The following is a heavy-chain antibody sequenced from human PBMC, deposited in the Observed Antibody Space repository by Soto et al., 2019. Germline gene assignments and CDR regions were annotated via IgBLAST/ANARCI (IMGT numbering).Heavy chain of an antibody. Sequence: QVQLVESGGGVVQPGRSLRLSCAASGFTFSSYGMHWVRQAPGKGLEWVAVIWYDGSNKYYADSVKGRFTISRDNSKNTLYLKMNSLRAEDTVVYYCARERFLEWLLEPYGMDVWGQGTTVTVSS. CDR3: ARERFLEWLLEPYGMDV. J-gene: IGHJ6*02. CDR1: GFTFSSYG. D-gene: IGHD3-3*01. CDR2: IWYDGSNK. V-gene: IGHV3-33*01.